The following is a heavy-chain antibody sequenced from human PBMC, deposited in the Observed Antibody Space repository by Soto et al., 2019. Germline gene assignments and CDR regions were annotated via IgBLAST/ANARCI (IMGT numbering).Heavy chain of an antibody. D-gene: IGHD3-10*01. CDR1: GLTCSSYA. CDR3: AKDKYGPKLYMDV. Sequence: PVGSLRHSWAASGLTCSSYAMSWVRQATGKGLEWVSAISGSGGSTYYADSVKGRFTISRDNSKNTLYLQMNSLRAEDTAVYYCAKDKYGPKLYMDVWGKGTTVTVSS. CDR2: ISGSGGST. J-gene: IGHJ6*03. V-gene: IGHV3-23*01.